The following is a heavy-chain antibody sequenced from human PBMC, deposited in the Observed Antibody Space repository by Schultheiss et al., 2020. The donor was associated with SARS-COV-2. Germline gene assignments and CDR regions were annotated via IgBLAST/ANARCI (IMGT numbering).Heavy chain of an antibody. CDR1: GGTFSSYA. D-gene: IGHD1-26*01. CDR3: ARGDSGSYLNFDY. Sequence: SVKVSCKASGGTFSSYAISWVRQAPGQGLEWMGGIIPIFGTANYAQKFQGRVTITADESTSTAYMELSSLRSEDTAVYYCARGDSGSYLNFDYWGQGTLVTVSS. J-gene: IGHJ4*02. CDR2: IIPIFGTA. V-gene: IGHV1-69*13.